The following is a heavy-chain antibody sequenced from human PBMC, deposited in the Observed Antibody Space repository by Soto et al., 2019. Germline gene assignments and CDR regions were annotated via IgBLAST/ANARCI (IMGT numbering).Heavy chain of an antibody. J-gene: IGHJ4*02. D-gene: IGHD1-26*01. Sequence: QRLSCAASGFTFSNYGMHWVRQAPGKGLEWVAVVSYDGKVKYYVDSVKGRFTISRDNSKNTLFLRMNSLTAEDTAVYYCAKEGLIRVSRWDDYLGQGTLVTVSS. CDR3: AKEGLIRVSRWDDY. CDR2: VSYDGKVK. CDR1: GFTFSNYG. V-gene: IGHV3-30*18.